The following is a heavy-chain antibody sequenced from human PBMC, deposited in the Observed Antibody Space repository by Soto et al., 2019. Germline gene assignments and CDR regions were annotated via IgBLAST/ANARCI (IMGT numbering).Heavy chain of an antibody. J-gene: IGHJ4*02. D-gene: IGHD2-21*01. CDR3: AKDIDRTHYCGGDCYFGPDLDY. CDR1: GFTFDDYA. Sequence: GGSLRLSCAASGFTFDDYAMHWVRQAPGKGLEWVSGISWNSGSIGYADSVKGRFTISRDNAKNSLYLQMNSLRAEDTALYYCAKDIDRTHYCGGDCYFGPDLDYWGQGTLVTVSS. CDR2: ISWNSGSI. V-gene: IGHV3-9*01.